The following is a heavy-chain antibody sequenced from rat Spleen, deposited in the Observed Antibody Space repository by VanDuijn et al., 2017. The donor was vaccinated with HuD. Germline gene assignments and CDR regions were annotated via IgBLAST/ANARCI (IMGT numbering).Heavy chain of an antibody. Sequence: EVQLVESDGGLVQPGGSLNLSCTASGFTFSNYDMAWVRQAPTKGLEWVASISYDGTNTYYRDSVKGRFTISRDNTKNTLYLQMDSLRSADTATYYCARRHYGYTDYFDYWGQGVMVTVSS. CDR2: ISYDGTNT. D-gene: IGHD1-9*01. CDR1: GFTFSNYD. CDR3: ARRHYGYTDYFDY. J-gene: IGHJ2*01. V-gene: IGHV5-29*01.